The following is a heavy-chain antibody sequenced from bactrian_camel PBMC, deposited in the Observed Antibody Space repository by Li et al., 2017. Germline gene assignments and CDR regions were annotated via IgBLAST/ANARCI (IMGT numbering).Heavy chain of an antibody. J-gene: IGHJ4*01. D-gene: IGHD2*01. V-gene: IGHV3S1*01. Sequence: QVQLVESGGGSVQTGGSLRLSCAASGFTFSTTSMFWVRQAPGKGLEYVTAIDSGGGSYYPDSVKGRFSISRDNAKNSVYLQMNSLKREDTAMYFCAKDRQYSGDWVWEYDYWGQGTQVTVS. CDR2: IDSGGGS. CDR3: AKDRQYSGDWVWEYDY. CDR1: GFTFSTTS.